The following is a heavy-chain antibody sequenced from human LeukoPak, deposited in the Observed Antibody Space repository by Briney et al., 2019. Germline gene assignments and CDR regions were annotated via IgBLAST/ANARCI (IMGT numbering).Heavy chain of an antibody. J-gene: IGHJ6*03. CDR1: GYNFTSYW. Sequence: GESLKISCKASGYNFTSYWIGWVRQMPGKGLEWMGVIYPGDSDTRYSPSFQGQVTISADKSISTAYLQWSSLKASDTAMYYCARQGSGYSPTYYYYMDVWGKGTTVTISS. D-gene: IGHD5-18*01. CDR2: IYPGDSDT. CDR3: ARQGSGYSPTYYYYMDV. V-gene: IGHV5-51*01.